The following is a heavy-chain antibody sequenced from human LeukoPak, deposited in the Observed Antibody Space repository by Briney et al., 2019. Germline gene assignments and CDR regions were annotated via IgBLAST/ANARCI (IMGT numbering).Heavy chain of an antibody. CDR1: GFTFSTYG. CDR3: ARHASNSCRFDP. V-gene: IGHV3-30*03. Sequence: GGSLRLSCTASGFTFSTYGMHWVRQAPGKGLEWVAVVSHDGSFKYYGDSVKGRFTISRDNSKNTLYLQMNSLRAEGTAVYFCARHASNSCRFDPWGQGTLVTVSS. J-gene: IGHJ5*02. CDR2: VSHDGSFK. D-gene: IGHD2/OR15-2a*01.